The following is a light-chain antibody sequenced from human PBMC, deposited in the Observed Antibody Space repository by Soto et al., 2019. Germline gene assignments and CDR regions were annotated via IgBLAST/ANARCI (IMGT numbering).Light chain of an antibody. J-gene: IGLJ1*01. V-gene: IGLV1-40*01. CDR2: GNS. Sequence: VLTQPPSVSWAPAQRVTISCPRSSSNIGAHYDVHWYQQLPGTAPKLLIYGNSNRPSGVPDRLPGSNSGTSASLAITGLQAEDEADYYCQSYDNSLSVDVFGTGTKVTVL. CDR3: QSYDNSLSVDV. CDR1: SSNIGAHYD.